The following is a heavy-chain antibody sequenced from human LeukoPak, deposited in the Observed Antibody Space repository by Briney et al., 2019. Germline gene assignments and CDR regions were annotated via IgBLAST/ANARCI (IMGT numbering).Heavy chain of an antibody. Sequence: SETLSLTCTVSGGSVSSGTYYWTWIRQSPGKGLEWIGYIYYTGSTEYNPSLKSRVSISVDPFKNQFSLELSAVSAADTAMYYCASAPNTAYFDFWGQGTQATVSS. CDR1: GGSVSSGTYY. CDR2: IYYTGST. V-gene: IGHV4-61*01. CDR3: ASAPNTAYFDF. J-gene: IGHJ4*02.